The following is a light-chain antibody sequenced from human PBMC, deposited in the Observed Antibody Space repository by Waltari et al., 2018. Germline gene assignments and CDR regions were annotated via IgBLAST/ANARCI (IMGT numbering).Light chain of an antibody. CDR3: QQYNSYST. J-gene: IGKJ2*01. V-gene: IGKV1-5*03. CDR1: QSISNW. Sequence: DIQMTQSPSTLSASVGDRLTIICRASQSISNWLAWYQQKPGKAPKLLIHKATTLESGVPSRFSGSGSGTEFTLTISSLQPDDFATYYCQQYNSYSTFGQGTKLEMK. CDR2: KAT.